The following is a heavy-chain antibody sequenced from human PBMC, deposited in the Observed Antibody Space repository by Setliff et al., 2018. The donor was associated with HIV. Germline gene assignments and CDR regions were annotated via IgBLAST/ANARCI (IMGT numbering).Heavy chain of an antibody. CDR2: FNPEDGKT. V-gene: IGHV1-24*01. J-gene: IGHJ4*02. D-gene: IGHD2-15*01. CDR3: TTGLPLFCSGGSCLFDF. CDR1: GGTFSSYA. Sequence: ASVKVSCKASGGTFSSYAISWVRQAPGKGLEWMGSFNPEDGKTIYAQKFQGRVTMIEDTSTDTAYMELSSLRSEDTAVYYCTTGLPLFCSGGSCLFDFWGQGTLVTVSS.